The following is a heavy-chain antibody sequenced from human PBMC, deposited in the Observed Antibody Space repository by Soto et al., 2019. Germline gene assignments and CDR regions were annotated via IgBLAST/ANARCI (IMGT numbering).Heavy chain of an antibody. J-gene: IGHJ6*02. Sequence: SETLSLTCAVYVGSFSGYYWSWIRQPPGKGLEWIGEINHSGSTNYNPSLKSRVTISVDTSKNQFSLKLSSVTAADTAVYYCARVRIAVAGTLNYYYGMDVWGQGTTVTVSS. D-gene: IGHD6-19*01. CDR2: INHSGST. CDR1: VGSFSGYY. CDR3: ARVRIAVAGTLNYYYGMDV. V-gene: IGHV4-34*01.